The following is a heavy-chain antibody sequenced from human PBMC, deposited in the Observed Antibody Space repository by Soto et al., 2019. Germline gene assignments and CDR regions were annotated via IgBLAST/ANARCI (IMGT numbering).Heavy chain of an antibody. D-gene: IGHD3-16*02. Sequence: QVQLVQSGAEVKKPGSSVKVSCKASGGTFSSYAISWVRQAPGQGLEWMGGNIPIFGTANYAQKFQGRVTITAVESTSTAYRELISLSSEDTAVYYCAMNDYVYVWGSYQPTDYWGQGTLVTVSS. CDR3: AMNDYVYVWGSYQPTDY. J-gene: IGHJ4*02. CDR2: NIPIFGTA. CDR1: GGTFSSYA. V-gene: IGHV1-69*01.